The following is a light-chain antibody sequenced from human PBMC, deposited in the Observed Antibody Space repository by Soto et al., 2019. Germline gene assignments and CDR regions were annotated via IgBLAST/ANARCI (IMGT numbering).Light chain of an antibody. J-gene: IGKJ1*01. CDR3: QHENDWPPTWT. Sequence: EIVMTQSPATLSVSPGERATLSCRASQSVSSKLAWYQQKPGQAPRVLIYGASTRATGIPARFSGSGSGTEFTLTISSLQSEDFSVYYCQHENDWPPTWTVAQGTSVEIK. CDR1: QSVSSK. V-gene: IGKV3-15*01. CDR2: GAS.